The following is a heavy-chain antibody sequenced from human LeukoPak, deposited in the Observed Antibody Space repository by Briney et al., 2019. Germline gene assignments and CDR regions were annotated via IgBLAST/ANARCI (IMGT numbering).Heavy chain of an antibody. D-gene: IGHD3-10*01. V-gene: IGHV4-61*02. Sequence: SETLSLTCTVSGGSISSGSYYWSWIRQPAGKGLEWIGRIYTSGSTNYNPSLKSRVTISVDTSKNQFSLKLSSVTAADTAVYYCARNGHYSLDYWGQGILVTVSS. CDR3: ARNGHYSLDY. CDR2: IYTSGST. CDR1: GGSISSGSYY. J-gene: IGHJ4*02.